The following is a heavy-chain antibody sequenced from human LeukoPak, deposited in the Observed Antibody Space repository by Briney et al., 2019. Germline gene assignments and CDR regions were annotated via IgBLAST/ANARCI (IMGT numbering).Heavy chain of an antibody. CDR2: ISSNGGST. CDR1: GFTFSSYA. D-gene: IGHD2-2*01. CDR3: ARAKTRYCSSTSCYSDAFDI. V-gene: IGHV3-64*01. J-gene: IGHJ3*02. Sequence: GGSLRLSCAASGFTFSSYAMHWVRQAPGKGLEYVSAISSNGGSTYYANSVKGRFTISRDNSKNTLYLQMGSLRAEDMAVYYCARAKTRYCSSTSCYSDAFDIWGQGTMVTVSS.